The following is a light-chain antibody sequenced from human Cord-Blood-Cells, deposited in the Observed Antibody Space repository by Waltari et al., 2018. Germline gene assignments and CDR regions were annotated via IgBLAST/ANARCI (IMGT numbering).Light chain of an antibody. J-gene: IGLJ2*01. CDR2: GNT. V-gene: IGLV1-40*01. Sequence: QSVLTQPPSVSGAPGQRVTISCTGSSSNIGAGYDVHWYQQLPGTAPKLPIYGNTNRPSGLPDRCSGSKSGTSASLAITGLQAEDEADYYCQSYDSSLSGVVFGGGTKLTVL. CDR3: QSYDSSLSGVV. CDR1: SSNIGAGYD.